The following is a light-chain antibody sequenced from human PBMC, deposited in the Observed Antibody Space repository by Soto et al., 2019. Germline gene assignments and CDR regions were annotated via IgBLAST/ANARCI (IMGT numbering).Light chain of an antibody. CDR2: GAS. CDR1: QSIRNNY. CDR3: QQCGTSLWT. Sequence: EVVLTQSPGTLSVSPGERATLSCRASQSIRNNYLAWYQQKPGQAPRLLIYGASSRAIGIPDRFSGSGSGTDFALTISSLEPEDFAVYYCQQCGTSLWTFGQGTQVEIK. V-gene: IGKV3-20*01. J-gene: IGKJ1*01.